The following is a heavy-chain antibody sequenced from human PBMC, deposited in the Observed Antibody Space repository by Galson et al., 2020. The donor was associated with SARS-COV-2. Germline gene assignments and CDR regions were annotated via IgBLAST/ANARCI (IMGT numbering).Heavy chain of an antibody. J-gene: IGHJ6*03. CDR3: ARDPALFHMDV. CDR2: INAGNGNT. Sequence: ASVKVSCKASGYTFSSYSIHWVRQGPGQRLEWMGWINAGNGNTKYSQKFQGRVTITRDTSASTAYMELSSLRSEDTAMYYCARDPALFHMDVWGKGTTVTVSS. CDR1: GYTFSSYS. V-gene: IGHV1-3*01. D-gene: IGHD3-10*01.